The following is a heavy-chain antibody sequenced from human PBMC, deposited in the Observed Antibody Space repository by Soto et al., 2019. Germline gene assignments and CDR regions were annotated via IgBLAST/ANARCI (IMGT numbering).Heavy chain of an antibody. Sequence: TLSLTCTVSGGSFSSYYWSWIRQPPGKGLEWIGYIYYSGSTNYNPSLKSRVTISVDTSKNQFSLKLSSVTAADTAVYYCAWGPGYSSSWYDYWGQGTLVTVSS. CDR3: AWGPGYSSSWYDY. D-gene: IGHD6-13*01. J-gene: IGHJ4*02. CDR2: IYYSGST. V-gene: IGHV4-59*01. CDR1: GGSFSSYY.